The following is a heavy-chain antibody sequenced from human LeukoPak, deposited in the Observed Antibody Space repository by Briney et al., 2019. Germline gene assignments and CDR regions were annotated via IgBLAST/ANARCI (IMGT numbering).Heavy chain of an antibody. J-gene: IGHJ5*02. Sequence: GGSLRLSCAASGFTFSSYAMSWVRQAPGKGLEWVSAISGSGGSTYYADSVKGRFTISRDNSKNTLYLQMNSLRAEVTAVYYCAKGTKTGTASSWFDPWGQGTLVTVSS. CDR1: GFTFSSYA. V-gene: IGHV3-23*01. CDR2: ISGSGGST. D-gene: IGHD1-1*01. CDR3: AKGTKTGTASSWFDP.